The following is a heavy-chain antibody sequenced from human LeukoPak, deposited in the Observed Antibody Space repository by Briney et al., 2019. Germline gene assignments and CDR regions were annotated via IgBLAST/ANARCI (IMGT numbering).Heavy chain of an antibody. CDR2: ISGSGGST. Sequence: AGGSLRLSCAASGFTFSSYAMSWVRQAPGKGLEWVSVISGSGGSTDYADSVKGRFTISRDNSKNTLYLQMNSLRAEDTALYYCATGEFYFDFWGQGTLVTVSS. V-gene: IGHV3-23*01. CDR3: ATGEFYFDF. D-gene: IGHD3-16*01. CDR1: GFTFSSYA. J-gene: IGHJ4*02.